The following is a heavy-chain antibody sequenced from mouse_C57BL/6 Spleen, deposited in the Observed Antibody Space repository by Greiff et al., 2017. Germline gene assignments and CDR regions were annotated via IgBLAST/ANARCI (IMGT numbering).Heavy chain of an antibody. CDR1: GYTFTSYW. V-gene: IGHV1-69*01. CDR2: IDPSDSYT. J-gene: IGHJ2*01. CDR3: ARGGLFDY. Sequence: QVQLKQPGAELVMPGASVKLSCKASGYTFTSYWMHWVKQRPGQGLEWIGEIDPSDSYTNYNQKFKGKSTLTVDKSSSTAYMQLSSLTSEDSAVYYCARGGLFDYWGQGTTLTVSS.